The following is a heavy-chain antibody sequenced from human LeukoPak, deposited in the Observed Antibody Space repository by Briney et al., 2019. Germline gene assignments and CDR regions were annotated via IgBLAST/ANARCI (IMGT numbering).Heavy chain of an antibody. D-gene: IGHD3-22*01. CDR2: INHSGST. CDR1: GGSFSGYY. CDR3: ARGLDYYDSSGYYVYWYFDL. V-gene: IGHV4-34*01. J-gene: IGHJ2*01. Sequence: PSETLSLTCAVHGGSFSGYYWSWIRQPPGKGLEWIVEINHSGSTNYNPSLKSRVTISVDTSKNQFSLKLSSVTAADTAVYYCARGLDYYDSSGYYVYWYFDLWGRGTLVTVSS.